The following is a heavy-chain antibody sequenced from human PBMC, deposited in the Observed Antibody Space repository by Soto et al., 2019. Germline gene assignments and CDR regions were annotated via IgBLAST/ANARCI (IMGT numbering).Heavy chain of an antibody. CDR1: GFSLSISGGG. CDR3: AHTPSYYYYYGMDV. J-gene: IGHJ6*02. Sequence: QITLKESGPTLVKPTQTLTLTCTFSGFSLSISGGGVGWIRQPPGKALEWLALIYWDVDKRYSPSLKSRLTITKDTSKNQVVLTMTNMDPVDTATYYCAHTPSYYYYYGMDVWGQGTTVTVSS. V-gene: IGHV2-5*02. CDR2: IYWDVDK.